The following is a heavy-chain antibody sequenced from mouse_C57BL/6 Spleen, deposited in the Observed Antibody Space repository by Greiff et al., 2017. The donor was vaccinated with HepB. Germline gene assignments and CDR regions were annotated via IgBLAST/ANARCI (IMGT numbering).Heavy chain of an antibody. CDR3: ARRYYGSSSPFDY. CDR1: GYTFTSYG. V-gene: IGHV1-81*01. Sequence: VQLQQSGAELARPGASVKLSCKASGYTFTSYGISWVKQRTGQGLEWIGEIYPRSGNTYYNEKFKGKATLTADKSSSTAYMELRSLTSEDSAVYFCARRYYGSSSPFDYWGQGTTLTVSS. CDR2: IYPRSGNT. D-gene: IGHD1-1*01. J-gene: IGHJ2*01.